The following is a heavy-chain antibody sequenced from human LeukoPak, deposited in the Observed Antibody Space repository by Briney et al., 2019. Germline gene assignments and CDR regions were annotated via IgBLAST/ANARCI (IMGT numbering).Heavy chain of an antibody. CDR1: GGSISSYY. Sequence: SETLSLTCTVSGGSISSYYWSWTRQPPGKGLEWIGYIYYSGSTNYNPSLKSRVTISVDTSKNQFSLKLSSVTAADTAVYYCARLGYCSGGSCYSYYYYGMDVWGQGTTVTVSS. V-gene: IGHV4-59*08. J-gene: IGHJ6*02. D-gene: IGHD2-15*01. CDR2: IYYSGST. CDR3: ARLGYCSGGSCYSYYYYGMDV.